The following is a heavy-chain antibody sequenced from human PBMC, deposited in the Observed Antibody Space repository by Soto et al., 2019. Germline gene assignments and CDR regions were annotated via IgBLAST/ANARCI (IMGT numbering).Heavy chain of an antibody. V-gene: IGHV3-48*03. CDR2: ISSSGSTI. J-gene: IGHJ4*02. D-gene: IGHD3-10*01. CDR3: ARDEGYYGSGSGGDY. CDR1: VFTFSSYE. Sequence: PWGSLRRACAASVFTFSSYEMNWVRQAPGKGLEWVSYISSSGSTIYYADSVKGRFTISRDNAKNSLYLQMNSLRAEDTAVYYCARDEGYYGSGSGGDYWGQGTLVTVSS.